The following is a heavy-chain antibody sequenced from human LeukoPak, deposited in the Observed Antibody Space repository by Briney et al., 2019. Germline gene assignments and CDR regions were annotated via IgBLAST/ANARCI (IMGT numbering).Heavy chain of an antibody. V-gene: IGHV4-34*01. J-gene: IGHJ6*03. CDR1: GGSFSGYY. CDR2: INHSGST. Sequence: SETLSLTCAVSGGSFSGYYWSWIRQPPGKGLEWIGEINHSGSTNYNPSLKSRVTISVDTSKNQFSLTLSSVTAADTAVYYCARLGTARCSSTSCSPRDYYYYMDVWGKGTTVTVSS. CDR3: ARLGTARCSSTSCSPRDYYYYMDV. D-gene: IGHD2-2*01.